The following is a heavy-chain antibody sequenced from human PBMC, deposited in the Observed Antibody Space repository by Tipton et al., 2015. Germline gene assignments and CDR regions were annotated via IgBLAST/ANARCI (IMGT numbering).Heavy chain of an antibody. CDR3: VRDIRVTLTSYFDY. D-gene: IGHD2-2*02. V-gene: IGHV3-11*01. J-gene: IGHJ4*02. Sequence: SLRLSCAASGFTFSDYYMSWIRQAPGKGLEWLSYISSSGSSIFYADSVRGRFTISRDNAKNSLYLQMNSLRAEDTASYYCVRDIRVTLTSYFDYWGQGTLVTVSS. CDR2: ISSSGSSI. CDR1: GFTFSDYY.